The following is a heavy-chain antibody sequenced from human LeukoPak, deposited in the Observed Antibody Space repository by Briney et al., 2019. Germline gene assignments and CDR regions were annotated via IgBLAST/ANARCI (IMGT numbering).Heavy chain of an antibody. D-gene: IGHD5/OR15-5a*01. CDR3: AGLEVSNDFDY. CDR2: ISSGGSTK. CDR1: GFMFSSYE. V-gene: IGHV3-48*03. J-gene: IGHJ4*02. Sequence: GGSLRLSCAASGFMFSSYEMNWVRQAPGKGLEWIAYISSGGSTKYYADSAKGRFTISRDDAKNSLFRQMNILRAEDPAVYYCAGLEVSNDFDYWGQGALVTVSS.